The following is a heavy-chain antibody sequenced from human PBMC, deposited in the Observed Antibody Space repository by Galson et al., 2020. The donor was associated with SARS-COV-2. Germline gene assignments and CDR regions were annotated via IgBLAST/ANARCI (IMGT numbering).Heavy chain of an antibody. Sequence: ASVKVSCKVSGYTLTELSMHWVRQALGKGLEWMGGFDPEDGETIYAQKFQCRVTMTEDTSTDTAYMELSSLRSEDTAVYYCATASLWFSNWFDPWGQGTLVTVSS. CDR2: FDPEDGET. CDR1: GYTLTELS. D-gene: IGHD3-10*01. V-gene: IGHV1-24*01. J-gene: IGHJ5*02. CDR3: ATASLWFSNWFDP.